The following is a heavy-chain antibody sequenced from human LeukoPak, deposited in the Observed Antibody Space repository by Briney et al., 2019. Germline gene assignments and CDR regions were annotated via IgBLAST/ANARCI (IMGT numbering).Heavy chain of an antibody. V-gene: IGHV4-34*01. D-gene: IGHD3-3*01. J-gene: IGHJ5*02. Sequence: SETLSLTCAVYGGSFSGYYWSWIRQPPGKGLEWIGEINHSGSTNYNPSLKSRVTISVDTSKNQFSLKLSSVTAADTAVYYCARGGFWSGFSNWFDPWGHGTLVNVSS. CDR3: ARGGFWSGFSNWFDP. CDR2: INHSGST. CDR1: GGSFSGYY.